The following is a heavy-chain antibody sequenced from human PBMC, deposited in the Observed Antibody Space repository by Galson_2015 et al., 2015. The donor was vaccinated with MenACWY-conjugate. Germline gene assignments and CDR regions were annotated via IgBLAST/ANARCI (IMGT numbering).Heavy chain of an antibody. D-gene: IGHD2-15*01. CDR3: ARRRPRDIGGGFDI. CDR2: HYSGGT. Sequence: HYSGGTYHNPSLKSRITTSVDTPNTQFSLNLASVTAADTALYYCARRRPRDIGGGFDIWGQGTLVTVSS. J-gene: IGHJ3*02. V-gene: IGHV4-39*01.